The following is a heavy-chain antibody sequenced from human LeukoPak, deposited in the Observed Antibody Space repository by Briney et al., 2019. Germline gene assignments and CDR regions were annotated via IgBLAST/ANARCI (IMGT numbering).Heavy chain of an antibody. D-gene: IGHD1-26*01. CDR3: AKNTSGSYFDH. CDR1: GFSFSTYD. J-gene: IGHJ4*02. V-gene: IGHV3-23*01. Sequence: GGSLRLSCAASGFSFSTYDMTWVRQAPGKGLEWVSAISGSVSSTNYADSVKGRFTISRDNSKNTLYLQMNSLRAEDTAVYYCAKNTSGSYFDHWGQGTLVTVSS. CDR2: ISGSVSST.